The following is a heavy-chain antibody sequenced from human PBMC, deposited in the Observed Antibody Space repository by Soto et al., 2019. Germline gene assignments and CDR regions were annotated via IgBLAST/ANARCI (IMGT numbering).Heavy chain of an antibody. Sequence: QVQLVQSGAEVKKPGASVKVSCKASGYTFTSYGISWVRQAPGQGLEWMGWISAYNGNTNYAQKLQGRVTMTTDTSTSTAYMELRRLRSDDTAGAYCARELPPLACYCDGIDVWGQGTTVTVSS. D-gene: IGHD1-26*01. CDR1: GYTFTSYG. V-gene: IGHV1-18*01. CDR3: ARELPPLACYCDGIDV. CDR2: ISAYNGNT. J-gene: IGHJ6*02.